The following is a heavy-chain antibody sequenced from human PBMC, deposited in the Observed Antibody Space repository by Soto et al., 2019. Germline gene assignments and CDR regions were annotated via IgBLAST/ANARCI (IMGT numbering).Heavy chain of an antibody. CDR3: ARYGSGECNRGSCYSPFDY. V-gene: IGHV4-30-4*01. CDR2: IYYSGST. J-gene: IGHJ4*02. CDR1: GRSISSVNYY. D-gene: IGHD2-15*01. Sequence: PSETLSLTCTVSGRSISSVNYYWSWILQPPGKGLEWIGYIYYSGSTYYNPSLRSRVTISVDTSKNQFSLKLSSVTAADTAVYYCARYGSGECNRGSCYSPFDYWGQGTLVTVSS.